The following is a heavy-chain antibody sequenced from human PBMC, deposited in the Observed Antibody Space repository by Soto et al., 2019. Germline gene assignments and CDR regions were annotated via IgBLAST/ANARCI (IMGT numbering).Heavy chain of an antibody. CDR3: ARQRRYYDSSGYPDS. V-gene: IGHV4-39*01. CDR1: GGSISSSKYY. D-gene: IGHD3-22*01. Sequence: SSETLSLTCTVSGGSISSSKYYWGWIRQPPGKGLEWIGSIYYSGSTYYNPSLKSRVTISVDTSKNQFSLNLSSVTAADTAVYYCARQRRYYDSSGYPDSWGQRTPVPVSS. CDR2: IYYSGST. J-gene: IGHJ1*01.